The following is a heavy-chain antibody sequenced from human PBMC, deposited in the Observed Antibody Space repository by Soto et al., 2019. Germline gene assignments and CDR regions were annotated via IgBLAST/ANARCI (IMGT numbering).Heavy chain of an antibody. CDR1: GFTFDDYA. CDR3: AKAGSYYDSSGYFPFDY. D-gene: IGHD3-22*01. J-gene: IGHJ4*02. Sequence: DVQLVESGGGLVQPGRSLRLSCAASGFTFDDYAMHWVRQAPGKGLEWVSGISWNSGSIGYADSVKGRFTISRDNAKNSLYLQMNSLRAEDTALYYCAKAGSYYDSSGYFPFDYWGQGTLVTVSS. V-gene: IGHV3-9*01. CDR2: ISWNSGSI.